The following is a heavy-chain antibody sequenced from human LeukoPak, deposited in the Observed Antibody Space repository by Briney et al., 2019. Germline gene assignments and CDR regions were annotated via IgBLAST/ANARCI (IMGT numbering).Heavy chain of an antibody. D-gene: IGHD2-21*02. CDR1: GFAFSRHG. J-gene: IGHJ4*02. Sequence: GGSLRLSCAASGFAFSRHGIHWVRQAPGKGLEWVAFILYDGSNKFYRDSVKGRFTISRDNSKNTLYLQMNSLRAEDTAMYYCTTLYGDSLDYWGQGTLVTVSS. CDR3: TTLYGDSLDY. V-gene: IGHV3-30*02. CDR2: ILYDGSNK.